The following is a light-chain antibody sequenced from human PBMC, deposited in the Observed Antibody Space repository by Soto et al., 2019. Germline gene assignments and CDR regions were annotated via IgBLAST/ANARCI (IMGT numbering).Light chain of an antibody. CDR1: QTISSW. J-gene: IGKJ1*01. V-gene: IGKV1-5*01. CDR2: DAS. Sequence: DIQMTQSPSTLSASVGDRVTITCRASQTISSWLAWYQQKPGKAPTLLIYDASTLERGVPSRFSGTGSGTEFTLSIDSLQPDDFATYYCQHYNSYSEAFGQGTKVELK. CDR3: QHYNSYSEA.